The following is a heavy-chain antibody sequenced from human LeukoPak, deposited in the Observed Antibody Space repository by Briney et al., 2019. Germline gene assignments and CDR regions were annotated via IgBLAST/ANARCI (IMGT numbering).Heavy chain of an antibody. CDR1: GYTFTGYY. Sequence: ASVGVSCKASGYTFTGYYMHWVRQAPGQGLEWMGWINPNSGDTNYAQKFQGRVTMTRDTSISTAYMELSRLRSDDTALYYCAREGYCSSTSCPIYYMDVWGKGTTVTVSS. J-gene: IGHJ6*03. D-gene: IGHD2-2*01. V-gene: IGHV1-2*02. CDR2: INPNSGDT. CDR3: AREGYCSSTSCPIYYMDV.